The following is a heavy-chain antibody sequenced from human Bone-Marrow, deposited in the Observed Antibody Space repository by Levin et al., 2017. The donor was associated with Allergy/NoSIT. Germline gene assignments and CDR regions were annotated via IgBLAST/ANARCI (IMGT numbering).Heavy chain of an antibody. V-gene: IGHV1-24*01. D-gene: IGHD3-16*02. Sequence: PGESLKISCKVSGYTFTEVSMQWVRQSPGKGLEWIGGYDPESAETLYGQKFQGRVTMTEDTSRDTAYMELSSLRFEDTAVYYCARGVMIKLGGVIASYGLDVWGQGTTVSVSS. CDR1: GYTFTEVS. CDR2: YDPESAET. J-gene: IGHJ6*02. CDR3: ARGVMIKLGGVIASYGLDV.